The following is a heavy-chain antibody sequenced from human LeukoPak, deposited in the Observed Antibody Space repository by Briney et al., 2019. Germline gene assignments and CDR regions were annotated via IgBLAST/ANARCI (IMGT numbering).Heavy chain of an antibody. CDR1: GGTFSSYT. J-gene: IGHJ6*03. Sequence: ASVKVSCKTSGGTFSSYTINWVRQATGQGLEWMGWINPNSGGTNYAQKFQGRVTMTRDTSISTAYMDLSRLRSDDTAVYYCARGVTARGFYYYMDVWGKGTTVTISS. V-gene: IGHV1-2*02. D-gene: IGHD2-21*02. CDR2: INPNSGGT. CDR3: ARGVTARGFYYYMDV.